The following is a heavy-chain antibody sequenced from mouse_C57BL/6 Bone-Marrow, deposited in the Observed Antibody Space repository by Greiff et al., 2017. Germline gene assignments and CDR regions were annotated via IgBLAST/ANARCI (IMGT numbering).Heavy chain of an antibody. J-gene: IGHJ4*01. D-gene: IGHD2-4*01. CDR2: IRSKSNNYAT. CDR1: GFSFNTYA. V-gene: IGHV10-1*01. Sequence: DVKLVESGGGLVQPKGSLKLSCAASGFSFNTYAMNWVRQAPGKGLEWVARIRSKSNNYATYYADSVKDRFTISRDDSESMLYLQMNNLKTEDTAMYYCVSVYDYDDGLYYAMDYWGQGTSVTVSS. CDR3: VSVYDYDDGLYYAMDY.